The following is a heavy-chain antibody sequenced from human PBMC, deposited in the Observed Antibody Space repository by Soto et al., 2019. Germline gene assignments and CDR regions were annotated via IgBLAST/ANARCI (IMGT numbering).Heavy chain of an antibody. CDR3: ARGVAARALFDY. D-gene: IGHD6-6*01. V-gene: IGHV4-31*03. Sequence: SETLSLTCTVSGGSISSGGYYWIWIRQHPGKGLEWIGYIYYSGSTYYNPSLKSRVTISVDTSKNQFSLKLSSVTAADTAVYYCARGVAARALFDYWGQGTLVTVSS. J-gene: IGHJ4*02. CDR2: IYYSGST. CDR1: GGSISSGGYY.